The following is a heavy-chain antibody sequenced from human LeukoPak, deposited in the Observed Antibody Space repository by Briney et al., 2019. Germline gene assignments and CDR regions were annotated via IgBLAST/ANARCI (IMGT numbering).Heavy chain of an antibody. CDR2: SNGANGNT. Sequence: GASVKVSCKASGYTFTNYAIHWVRQAPGRRLEWMGWSNGANGNTEYSPAFQGRVSITRDTPASTAYMELSSLSSEDMAIYYCARGIHSGAWLTDYWGQGTLVTVS. J-gene: IGHJ4*02. D-gene: IGHD6-25*01. CDR1: GYTFTNYA. CDR3: ARGIHSGAWLTDY. V-gene: IGHV1-3*02.